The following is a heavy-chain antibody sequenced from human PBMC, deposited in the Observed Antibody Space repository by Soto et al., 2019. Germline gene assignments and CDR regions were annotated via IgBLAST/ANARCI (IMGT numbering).Heavy chain of an antibody. J-gene: IGHJ4*02. CDR2: INHRGSA. CDR1: GASVSSTYW. Sequence: SETLSLTCAVSGASVSSTYWWSWVRQPPGKGPEWIGEINHRGSANYNPSLKSRVTMSLDISKSQFSLRLTSVTAADTAVYFCARYNATSGTYYFDYWGRGALVTVSS. V-gene: IGHV4-4*02. CDR3: ARYNATSGTYYFDY. D-gene: IGHD6-13*01.